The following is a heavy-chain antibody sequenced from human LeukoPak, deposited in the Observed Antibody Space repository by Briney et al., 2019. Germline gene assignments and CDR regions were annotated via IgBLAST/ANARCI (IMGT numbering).Heavy chain of an antibody. CDR3: ARYVLRYFDWLPYYFDY. D-gene: IGHD3-9*01. Sequence: GGSLRLSCAASGFTFSSYEMNWVRQAPGKGLEWVSYISSSGSTIYYADSVKGRFTISRDNAKNSLYLQMNSLRAEGTAVYYCARYVLRYFDWLPYYFDYWGQGTLVTVSS. CDR2: ISSSGSTI. V-gene: IGHV3-48*03. CDR1: GFTFSSYE. J-gene: IGHJ4*02.